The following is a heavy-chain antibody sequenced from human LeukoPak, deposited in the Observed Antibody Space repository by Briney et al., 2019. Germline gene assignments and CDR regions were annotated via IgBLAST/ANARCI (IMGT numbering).Heavy chain of an antibody. CDR2: ISGSGGTT. J-gene: IGHJ3*02. V-gene: IGHV3-23*01. CDR3: AFRTGWYEGLAAFDI. Sequence: GXXLRLSCAASGFTFSSYAMSWVRQAPGKGLEWVSYISGSGGTTYYADSVKGRFTISRDNSKNTLYLQLNSLRAEDTALYYCAFRTGWYEGLAAFDIWGQGTMVTVSS. D-gene: IGHD3/OR15-3a*01. CDR1: GFTFSSYA.